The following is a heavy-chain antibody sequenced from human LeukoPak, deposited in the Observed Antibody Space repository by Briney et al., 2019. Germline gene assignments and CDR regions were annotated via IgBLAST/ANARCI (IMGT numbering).Heavy chain of an antibody. V-gene: IGHV1-69*04. CDR1: GGTFSSYA. CDR3: ARERGYHYDSSGYPHDY. D-gene: IGHD3-22*01. J-gene: IGHJ4*02. Sequence: SVKVSCKASGGTFSSYAISWVRQAPGQGLEWMGRINPIRGIANYAQKFQGRVTITADKSTSTAYMELSSLRSEDTAVYYCARERGYHYDSSGYPHDYWGQGTLVTVSS. CDR2: INPIRGIA.